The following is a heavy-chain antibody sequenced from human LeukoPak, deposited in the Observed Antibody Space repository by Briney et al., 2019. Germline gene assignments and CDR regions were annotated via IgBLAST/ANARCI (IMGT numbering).Heavy chain of an antibody. CDR3: ARDKGISSAIDL. Sequence: TSETLSLTCSVSGGSISSYYWSWIRQPPGKGLEWIGCIYYSGSTNYNPSLESRVTMSVDTSKNQFSLKLSSVTAADTAVYYCARDKGISSAIDLWGQGTLVTVSS. V-gene: IGHV4-59*01. D-gene: IGHD6-6*01. CDR1: GGSISSYY. CDR2: IYYSGST. J-gene: IGHJ5*02.